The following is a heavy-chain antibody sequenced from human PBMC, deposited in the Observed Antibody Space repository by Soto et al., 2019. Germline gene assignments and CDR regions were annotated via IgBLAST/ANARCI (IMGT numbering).Heavy chain of an antibody. CDR3: FCIVATIGGYYYGMDV. CDR1: GYSFTRYW. J-gene: IGHJ6*02. CDR2: IYPGECET. Sequence: PGEALRTSWKGSGYSFTRYWMGWVRQMAGKGVEGMGSIYPGECETRYSPSFQGQVTISADNSISTPYLQCSSLKASHTAMYYCFCIVATIGGYYYGMDVWGQGTTVTVSS. V-gene: IGHV5-51*01. D-gene: IGHD5-12*01.